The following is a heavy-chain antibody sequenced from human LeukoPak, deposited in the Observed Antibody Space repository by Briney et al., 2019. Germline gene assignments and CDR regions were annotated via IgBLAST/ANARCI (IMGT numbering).Heavy chain of an antibody. CDR1: RCSFTSDW. CDR2: IYPSDSDT. J-gene: IGHJ3*02. D-gene: IGHD3-22*01. V-gene: IGHV5-51*01. CDR3: ARQSSTGYYDSSGLLYDAFDI. Sequence: STKSSRCSFTSDWSGSVGQMPRGSLEKMRIIYPSDSDTRYSPPFKGQVSISADQSISAAYMQWSSLKASDSAMYYCARQSSTGYYDSSGLLYDAFDIWGQGTMVTVSP.